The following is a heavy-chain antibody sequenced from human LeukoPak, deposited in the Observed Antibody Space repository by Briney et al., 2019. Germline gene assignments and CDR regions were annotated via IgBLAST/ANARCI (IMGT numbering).Heavy chain of an antibody. CDR2: IYYSGST. V-gene: IGHV4-59*01. D-gene: IGHD3-10*01. Sequence: PSETLSLTCTVSGGSISSYYWSWIRQPPGKGLEWIGYIYYSGSTNYNPSLKSRVTISVDTSKNQFSLKLSSMTAADTAVYYCAGGLRGNYFDYWGQGTLVTVSS. J-gene: IGHJ4*02. CDR1: GGSISSYY. CDR3: AGGLRGNYFDY.